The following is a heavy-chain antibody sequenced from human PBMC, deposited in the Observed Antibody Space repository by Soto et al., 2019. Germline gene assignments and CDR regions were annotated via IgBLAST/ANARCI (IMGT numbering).Heavy chain of an antibody. Sequence: PGGSLRLSCVGSGFTFSDHYMDWVRQAPGKGLEWVGRSRDKSQSYTTSYAAPVKDRFTISRDDSKNSLYLQMNSLKTDDTAVYYCARRGSGSYYDYWGQGT. CDR1: GFTFSDHY. J-gene: IGHJ4*02. CDR2: SRDKSQSYTT. D-gene: IGHD1-26*01. V-gene: IGHV3-72*01. CDR3: ARRGSGSYYDY.